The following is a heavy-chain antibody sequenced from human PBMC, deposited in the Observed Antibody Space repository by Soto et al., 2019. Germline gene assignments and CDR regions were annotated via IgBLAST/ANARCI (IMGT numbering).Heavy chain of an antibody. V-gene: IGHV4-34*01. J-gene: IGHJ6*02. CDR1: GGSLSGYY. Sequence: SEPVSLICAVHGGSLSGYYWTWIRQPPGKGLEWIGEINHSGSTNYNPSLNSRVTISVDRSKNQLSLNLTSATAADTAVYYCAKLKNSYYYGMDVWGQGTTVTVSS. CDR3: AKLKNSYYYGMDV. CDR2: INHSGST.